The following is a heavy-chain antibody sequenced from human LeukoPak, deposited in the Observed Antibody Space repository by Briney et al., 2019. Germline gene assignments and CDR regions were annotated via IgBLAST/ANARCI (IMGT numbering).Heavy chain of an antibody. D-gene: IGHD7-27*01. V-gene: IGHV6-1*01. Sequence: SQTLSLTCAISGDIVSSNNAAWNWIRQSPLRGLEWLGRTYYRSKWYYDYALSVESRIIITSDTSENQFSLHLNSVTPEDTAVYYCVRGPWGYFDYWGQGSLVTVSS. CDR3: VRGPWGYFDY. J-gene: IGHJ4*02. CDR1: GDIVSSNNAA. CDR2: TYYRSKWYY.